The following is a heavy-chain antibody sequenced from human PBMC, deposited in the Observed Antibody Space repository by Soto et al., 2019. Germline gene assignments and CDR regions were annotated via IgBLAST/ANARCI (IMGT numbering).Heavy chain of an antibody. CDR2: INPSGGST. CDR3: ARNTSAAAGTFDP. Sequence: ASVKVSCKASGYTFTNYYIHWVRQAPGQELEWMGIINPSGGSTSYAQKFQGRVTMSTDTSTSTAYLELKSLKSDDMAVYYCARNTSAAAGTFDPWGQGTLVTVSS. J-gene: IGHJ5*02. CDR1: GYTFTNYY. D-gene: IGHD6-13*01. V-gene: IGHV1-46*01.